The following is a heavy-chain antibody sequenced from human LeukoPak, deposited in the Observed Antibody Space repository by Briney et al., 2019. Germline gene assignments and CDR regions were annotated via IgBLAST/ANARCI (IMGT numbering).Heavy chain of an antibody. CDR3: ARGSSYYYGSGSYHIDY. V-gene: IGHV1-69*04. D-gene: IGHD3-10*01. J-gene: IGHJ4*02. Sequence: SVKVSCKASGGTFSSYAISWVRQAPGQGLEWMGRIIPILGIANYAQEFQGRVTITADKSTSTAYMELSSLRSEDTAVYYCARGSSYYYGSGSYHIDYWGQGTLVTVSS. CDR1: GGTFSSYA. CDR2: IIPILGIA.